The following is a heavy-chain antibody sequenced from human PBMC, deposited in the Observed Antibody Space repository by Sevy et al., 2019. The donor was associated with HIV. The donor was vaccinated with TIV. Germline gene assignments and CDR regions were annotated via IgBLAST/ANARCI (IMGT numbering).Heavy chain of an antibody. D-gene: IGHD6-13*01. CDR3: VRAIATPDSF. V-gene: IGHV3-7*01. CDR2: INQDASVT. Sequence: GGSLRLSCVVSGFSFNRYWMLWVRQAPGKGLEWVANINQDASVTYYADSVKGRFTISRDNARNLVSLQMNILRVEDTALYYCVRAIATPDSFWGQGTLVTVSS. CDR1: GFSFNRYW. J-gene: IGHJ4*02.